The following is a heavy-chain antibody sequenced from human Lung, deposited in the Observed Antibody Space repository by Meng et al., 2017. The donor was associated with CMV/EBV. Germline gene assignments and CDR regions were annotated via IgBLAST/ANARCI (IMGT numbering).Heavy chain of an antibody. CDR2: IWYDGSNK. CDR3: ARTLRTPDY. J-gene: IGHJ4*02. D-gene: IGHD5/OR15-5a*01. CDR1: GFTFSSYG. Sequence: GESXKISCAASGFTFSSYGMHWVRQAPGKGLEWVAVIWYDGSNKYYADSVKGRFTISRDNSKNTLYLQMNSLRAEDTAVYYCARTLRTPDYWGQGTLVTVSS. V-gene: IGHV3-33*01.